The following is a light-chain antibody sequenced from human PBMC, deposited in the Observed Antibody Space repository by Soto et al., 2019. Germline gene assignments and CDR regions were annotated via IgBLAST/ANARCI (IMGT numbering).Light chain of an antibody. Sequence: EIVLTQSPGTLSLSPGERATLSCRASQSVSSSYLAWYQQKPGQAPRLLIYGASSRATGIPDRFSGSGSGTDFTLTINRLEPEGFAVYFCQQYGNSPPFTFGQGTKVEIK. V-gene: IGKV3-20*01. CDR3: QQYGNSPPFT. CDR1: QSVSSSY. CDR2: GAS. J-gene: IGKJ2*01.